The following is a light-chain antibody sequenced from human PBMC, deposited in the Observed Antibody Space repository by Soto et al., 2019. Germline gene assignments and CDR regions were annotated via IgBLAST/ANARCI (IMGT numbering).Light chain of an antibody. V-gene: IGLV1-40*01. CDR2: GNS. J-gene: IGLJ1*01. CDR1: SSNIGAGYD. CDR3: ESYGSSLSGTF. Sequence: QAVVTQPPSVSGAPGQRVTLSCTGSSSNIGAGYDVHWYQQLPGPAPKLLIYGNSNRPSGVPDRFSGSKSGTSASLAITGLQAADAADYYCESYGSSLSGTFFGTGTKVIVL.